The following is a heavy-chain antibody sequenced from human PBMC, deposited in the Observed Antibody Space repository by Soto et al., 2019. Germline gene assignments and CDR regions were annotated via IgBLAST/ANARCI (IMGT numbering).Heavy chain of an antibody. CDR2: SSASGGTT. CDR3: AKGGTVTTRRWYY. J-gene: IGHJ4*02. V-gene: IGHV3-23*01. Sequence: PGGSLILSCAASGFPFISYAMSWVRQAPGKGLEWVSGSSASGGTTYYADSVKGRFTISRDNSKNTLYLQMNSLRAEDTAVYYCAKGGTVTTRRWYYWGQGTLVTVSS. D-gene: IGHD4-17*01. CDR1: GFPFISYA.